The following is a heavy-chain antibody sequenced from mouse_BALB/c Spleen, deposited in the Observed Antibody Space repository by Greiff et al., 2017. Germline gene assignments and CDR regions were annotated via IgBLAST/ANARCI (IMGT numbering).Heavy chain of an antibody. CDR1: GYSITSDYA. Sequence: EVQLQESGPGLVKPSQSLSLTCTVTGYSITSDYAWNWIRQFPGNKLEWMGYISYSGSTSYNPSLESRISITRDTSKNQFFLQLNSVTTEDTATYYCARDYGSSHWYFDVWGAGTTVTVSS. CDR2: ISYSGST. D-gene: IGHD1-1*01. CDR3: ARDYGSSHWYFDV. V-gene: IGHV3-2*02. J-gene: IGHJ1*01.